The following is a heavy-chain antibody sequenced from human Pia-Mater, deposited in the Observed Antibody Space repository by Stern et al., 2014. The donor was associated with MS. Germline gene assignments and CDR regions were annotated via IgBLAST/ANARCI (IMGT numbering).Heavy chain of an antibody. V-gene: IGHV1-69*01. CDR3: ARDGRHTDNYGLDV. CDR2: IIPIFGTA. D-gene: IGHD3-9*01. CDR1: GGTFNVYA. J-gene: IGHJ6*02. Sequence: MQLVESGAEVKKPGSSVKVSCKASGGTFNVYAINWLRQAPGQGLEGMGGIIPIFGTANYAQKFQGRVTITADESTRTSSMQLSSLRYDDTAVYYCARDGRHTDNYGLDVWGQGTTVTVSS.